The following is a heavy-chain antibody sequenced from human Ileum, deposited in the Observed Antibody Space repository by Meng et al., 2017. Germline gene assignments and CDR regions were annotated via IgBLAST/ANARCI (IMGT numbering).Heavy chain of an antibody. J-gene: IGHJ4*02. D-gene: IGHD3-10*01. CDR1: GGSFNGYY. Sequence: VQLPQWGAGPLQPSETPSLTLAGHGGSFNGYYGSWIRQPPEKGLGWIGEIHHSGSPNYHPSLKRRVTTSVDTSKNQFSLKLTSVTAADTAVYYCARGAWLVRGVIISSFDYWGQGALVTVSS. CDR2: IHHSGSP. V-gene: IGHV4-34*01. CDR3: ARGAWLVRGVIISSFDY.